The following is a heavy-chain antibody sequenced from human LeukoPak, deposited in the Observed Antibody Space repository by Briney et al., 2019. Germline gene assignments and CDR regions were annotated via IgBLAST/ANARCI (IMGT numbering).Heavy chain of an antibody. Sequence: SETLSLTCSVSGGSISSYYWSWIRQPPGRGLEWIGYIYYSGSTNYNPSLKSRVTISVDTSKNQFSLKLSSVTAADTAVYYCARGVTSGYYTKKTRFDYWGQGTLVTVSS. CDR1: GGSISSYY. D-gene: IGHD3-22*01. J-gene: IGHJ4*02. CDR2: IYYSGST. CDR3: ARGVTSGYYTKKTRFDY. V-gene: IGHV4-59*01.